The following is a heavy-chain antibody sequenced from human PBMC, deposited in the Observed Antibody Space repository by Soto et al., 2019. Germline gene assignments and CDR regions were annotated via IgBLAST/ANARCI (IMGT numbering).Heavy chain of an antibody. D-gene: IGHD2-2*01. CDR2: ISYSGST. Sequence: QVQLQESGPGLVKPSETLSLTCTVSGGSISSYYWSWIRQPPGKGLDWIGYISYSGSTNYNPSLMSRVTIPVATSKNQLSLKLSSVTAADTAVYDCARGGTPDQYYFDYWGQVTLVTVSS. J-gene: IGHJ4*02. CDR1: GGSISSYY. V-gene: IGHV4-59*01. CDR3: ARGGTPDQYYFDY.